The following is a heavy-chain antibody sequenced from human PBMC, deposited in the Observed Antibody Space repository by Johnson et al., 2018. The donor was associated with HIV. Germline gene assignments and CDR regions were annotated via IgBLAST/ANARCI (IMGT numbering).Heavy chain of an antibody. Sequence: VQLVESGGGVVQPGRSLRLSCAASGFTFSSYAMHWVRQAPGKGLEYVSAISSNGGSTYYANSVKGRFTISRDNSKNTLYLQMGSLRAEDMAVYYCARGAYYDFWSGTSDGAFDIWGQGTMVTVSS. D-gene: IGHD3-3*01. CDR1: GFTFSSYA. J-gene: IGHJ3*02. V-gene: IGHV3-64*01. CDR2: ISSNGGST. CDR3: ARGAYYDFWSGTSDGAFDI.